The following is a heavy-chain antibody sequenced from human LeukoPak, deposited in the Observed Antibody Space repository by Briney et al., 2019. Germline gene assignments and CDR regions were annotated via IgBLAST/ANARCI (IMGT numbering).Heavy chain of an antibody. CDR2: IYYSGST. CDR1: GGSISSSSYY. V-gene: IGHV4-39*01. J-gene: IGHJ6*03. D-gene: IGHD2-2*03. Sequence: SETLSLTCTVSGGSISSSSYYWGWIRQPPGKGLEWNGSIYYSGSTYYNPSLKSRVTISVDTSKNQFSLKLSSVTAADTAVYYCARLDIVVVPAAGDYYYMDVWGKGTTVTISS. CDR3: ARLDIVVVPAAGDYYYMDV.